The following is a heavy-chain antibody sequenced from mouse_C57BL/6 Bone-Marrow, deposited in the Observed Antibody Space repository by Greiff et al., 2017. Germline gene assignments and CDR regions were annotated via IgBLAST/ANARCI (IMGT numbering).Heavy chain of an antibody. CDR1: GYAFTNYL. CDR3: ARSYTRDSCFSY. CDR2: IDPGNGGT. D-gene: IGHD1-3*01. J-gene: IGHJ3*01. Sequence: QVQLQQSGPELVRPGTSVKVSCKASGYAFTNYLIEWVKQRPGQGLEWIGVIDPGNGGTNYNEKFKGKATLTADKSSSTAYMQLSSLTSEDSAVYFCARSYTRDSCFSYWVQGTLVTVSA. V-gene: IGHV1-54*01.